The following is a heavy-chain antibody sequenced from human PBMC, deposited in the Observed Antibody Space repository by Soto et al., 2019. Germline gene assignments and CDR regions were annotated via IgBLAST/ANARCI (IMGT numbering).Heavy chain of an antibody. V-gene: IGHV1-69*13. CDR2: IIPMFGKA. J-gene: IGHJ4*02. CDR3: ARDGTLYDSNGYYYVY. Sequence: SVKVSCKASGGTFSRFAISWVRQAPGQGLEWMGGIIPMFGKANYAQKFQGRVTITADESTSTGYMELRSLTSEDTAVYYCARDGTLYDSNGYYYVYWGQGTLVTVSS. D-gene: IGHD3-22*01. CDR1: GGTFSRFA.